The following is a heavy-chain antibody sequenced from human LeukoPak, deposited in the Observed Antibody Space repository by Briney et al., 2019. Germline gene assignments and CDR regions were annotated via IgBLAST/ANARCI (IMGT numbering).Heavy chain of an antibody. D-gene: IGHD4-17*01. Sequence: GGSLRLSCAASGFTFSNYVMSWVRQAPGKGLEWVSSISGNGGNTYYADSVKGRFTISRDNSKNTLYLQMNSLRAEDTAVYYCAKVPITVTRNFDYWGQGTLVTVSS. CDR2: ISGNGGNT. J-gene: IGHJ4*02. V-gene: IGHV3-23*01. CDR1: GFTFSNYV. CDR3: AKVPITVTRNFDY.